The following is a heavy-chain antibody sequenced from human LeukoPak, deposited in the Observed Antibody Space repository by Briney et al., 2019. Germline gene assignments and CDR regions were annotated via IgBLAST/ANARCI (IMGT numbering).Heavy chain of an antibody. CDR1: GYTFTSYG. CDR2: ISAYNGST. Sequence: GASVKVSCKASGYTFTSYGISWVRQAPGQGLEWMGWISAYNGSTNYAQKLQGRVTKTTDTSTSTAYMELRSLRSDDTAVYYCARQDQLLGTFDYWGQGTLVTVSS. CDR3: ARQDQLLGTFDY. J-gene: IGHJ4*02. D-gene: IGHD2-2*01. V-gene: IGHV1-18*01.